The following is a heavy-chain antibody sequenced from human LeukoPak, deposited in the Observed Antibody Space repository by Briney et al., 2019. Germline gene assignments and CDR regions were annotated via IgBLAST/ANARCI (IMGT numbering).Heavy chain of an antibody. CDR1: EVTFNTYD. J-gene: IGHJ4*02. CDR2: IATSGTT. Sequence: GGSLRLSCAVSEVTFNTYDMHWVRQATGKGLEWVSAIATSGTTYYSAFVRGRFTISREHAKKSLDLQMNSLGVGDTAVYYCATGRTRDTNYPFVYWGLGTLVTVSS. V-gene: IGHV3-13*01. CDR3: ATGRTRDTNYPFVY. D-gene: IGHD5-24*01.